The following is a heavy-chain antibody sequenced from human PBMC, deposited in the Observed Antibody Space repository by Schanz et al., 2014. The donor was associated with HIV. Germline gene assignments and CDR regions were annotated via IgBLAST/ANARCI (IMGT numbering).Heavy chain of an antibody. CDR2: FIPVFGTA. J-gene: IGHJ6*02. Sequence: QVQLVQSGAEVKKPGSSVKVSCKASGGTFNLSGISWVRQAPGQGLEWMGGFIPVFGTANYAQKFQGRVTMTADESTSTAYMELSSLRSEDTAVYYCARTRGYSGYDPPYYYYYGMDVWGQGTTLTVSS. V-gene: IGHV1-69*01. D-gene: IGHD5-12*01. CDR3: ARTRGYSGYDPPYYYYYGMDV. CDR1: GGTFNLSG.